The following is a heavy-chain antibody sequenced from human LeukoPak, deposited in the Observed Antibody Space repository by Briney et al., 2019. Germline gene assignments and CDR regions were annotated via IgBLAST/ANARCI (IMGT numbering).Heavy chain of an antibody. CDR1: GXTFRSNA. D-gene: IGHD6-13*01. Sequence: GGSLRLSWADSGXTFRSNAMSWVRQAPGKGLGWVSAISGSGGSTHYADSVKGRFTISRDNSKNTLYLQMNSLRAEDTAVYYCAKGGVAAARDYWGQGTMVTVSS. J-gene: IGHJ4*02. V-gene: IGHV3-23*01. CDR2: ISGSGGST. CDR3: AKGGVAAARDY.